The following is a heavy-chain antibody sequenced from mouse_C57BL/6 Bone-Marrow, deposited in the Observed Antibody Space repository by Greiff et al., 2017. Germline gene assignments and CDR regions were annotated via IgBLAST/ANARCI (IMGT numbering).Heavy chain of an antibody. J-gene: IGHJ4*01. CDR1: GFTFSSYG. D-gene: IGHD3-3*01. CDR2: VSSGGGYT. CDR3: ARHGGRRRRLGGYAMDY. Sequence: EVKLVESGGDLVKPGGSLKLSCAASGFTFSSYGMSWVRQTPDKRLEWVATVSSGGGYTYYPDSVKGRFTISRDNAKNTLYLQMSSLKSEDTAMYYCARHGGRRRRLGGYAMDYWGQGTSVTVSS. V-gene: IGHV5-6*02.